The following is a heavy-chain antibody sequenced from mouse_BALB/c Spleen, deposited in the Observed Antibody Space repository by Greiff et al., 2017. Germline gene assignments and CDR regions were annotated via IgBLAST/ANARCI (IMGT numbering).Heavy chain of an antibody. CDR1: GFSLTSYG. D-gene: IGHD2-14*01. CDR2: IWSGGST. V-gene: IGHV2-2*02. J-gene: IGHJ2*01. CDR3: ARNGDYRSYYLDY. Sequence: QVQLQQSGPGLVQPSQSLSITCTVPGFSLTSYGVHWVRQSPGKGLEWLGVIWSGGSTDYNAAFISRLSISKDNSKSQVFFKMNSLQANDTAIYYCARNGDYRSYYLDYWGQGTTLTVSS.